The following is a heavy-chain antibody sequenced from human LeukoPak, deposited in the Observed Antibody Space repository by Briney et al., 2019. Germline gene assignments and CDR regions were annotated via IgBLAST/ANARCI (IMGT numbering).Heavy chain of an antibody. D-gene: IGHD6-13*01. CDR3: ARRHHSSWRPILGCYFDY. CDR2: IYYSGST. CDR1: GGSISSSSYY. J-gene: IGHJ4*02. V-gene: IGHV4-39*01. Sequence: KSSETLSLTCTVSGGSISSSSYYWGWIRQPPGKGLEWIGSIYYSGSTYYNPSLKSRVTISVDTSKNQFSLKLSSVTAADTAVYYCARRHHSSWRPILGCYFDYWGQGTLVTVSS.